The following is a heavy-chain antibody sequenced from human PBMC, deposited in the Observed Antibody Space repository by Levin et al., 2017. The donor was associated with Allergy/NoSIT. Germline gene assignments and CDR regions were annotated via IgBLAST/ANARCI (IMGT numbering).Heavy chain of an antibody. CDR3: ARARTHYYAAGSYDWYDP. V-gene: IGHV4-34*12. CDR2: IFQSGST. Sequence: SQTLSLPCSVSGESLSGFYWSWIRPPPGKGLEWIGEIFQSGSTIYNPSLKSRVKISIDTSKNQFSLELRSLTAADTAVYYCARARTHYYAAGSYDWYDPWGRGTLVTVAS. J-gene: IGHJ5*02. CDR1: GESLSGFY. D-gene: IGHD3-10*01.